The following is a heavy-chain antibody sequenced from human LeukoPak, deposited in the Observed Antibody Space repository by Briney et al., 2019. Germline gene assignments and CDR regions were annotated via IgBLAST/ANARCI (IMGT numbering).Heavy chain of an antibody. J-gene: IGHJ4*02. CDR1: GGSIGSYY. Sequence: PSETLSLTCTVSGGSIGSYYWSWIRQPPGKGLEWIGYIYYSVTTNYNPSLKSRVTISVDTSKNQFSLKLSSVTAADTAVYYCARHPIVVTGTLFDYWGQGTLVTVSS. CDR2: IYYSVTT. CDR3: ARHPIVVTGTLFDY. V-gene: IGHV4-59*08. D-gene: IGHD5-12*01.